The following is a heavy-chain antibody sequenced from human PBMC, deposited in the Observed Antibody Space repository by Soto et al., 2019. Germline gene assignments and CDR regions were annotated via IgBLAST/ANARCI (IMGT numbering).Heavy chain of an antibody. CDR3: ARDDDFEDNGIAY. V-gene: IGHV3-33*01. CDR2: IVRGGGQK. J-gene: IGHJ4*02. CDR1: GVTFSRYG. Sequence: QVHLVESGGGVVQPGRPLRLSCAASGVTFSRYGMHWVRQAPGKGLEWVGVIVRGGGQKQYADSVRGRFTISRDNFKNPLYLEMNSVPVEDTAVYYCARDDDFEDNGIAYWGQGTLVTVSS. D-gene: IGHD1-1*01.